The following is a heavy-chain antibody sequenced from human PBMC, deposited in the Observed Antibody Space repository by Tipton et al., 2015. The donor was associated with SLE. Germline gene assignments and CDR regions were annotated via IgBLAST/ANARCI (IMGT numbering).Heavy chain of an antibody. J-gene: IGHJ3*02. V-gene: IGHV3-49*03. D-gene: IGHD3-22*01. Sequence: SLRLSCTASGFTFGDYAMSWFRQAPGKGLEWVGFIRSKAYGGTTEYAASVKGRFTISRDDSKSIAYLQMNSLKTEDTAVYYCTRASPEPYYYDSSGSDAFDIWGQGTMVTVSS. CDR2: IRSKAYGGTT. CDR1: GFTFGDYA. CDR3: TRASPEPYYYDSSGSDAFDI.